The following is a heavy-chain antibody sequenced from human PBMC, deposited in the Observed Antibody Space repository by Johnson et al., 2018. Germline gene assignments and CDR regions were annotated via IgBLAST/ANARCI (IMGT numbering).Heavy chain of an antibody. CDR3: AGIVAALGVLYDYYGMDV. Sequence: VQLVEAGGGLVEPGRSLRLSCTASGFTFGDYGMSWVRQAPGKGLEWVPGITWNGGSTGYADSVKGRFTISRDNSKNTLYRQMNSLRAEDTAVYYCAGIVAALGVLYDYYGMDVWGQGTTVTVSS. D-gene: IGHD1-26*01. CDR1: GFTFGDYG. CDR2: ITWNGGST. J-gene: IGHJ6*02. V-gene: IGHV3-20*04.